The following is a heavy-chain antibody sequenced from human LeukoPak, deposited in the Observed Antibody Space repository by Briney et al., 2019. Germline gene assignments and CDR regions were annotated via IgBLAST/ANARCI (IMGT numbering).Heavy chain of an antibody. CDR1: GFTFSSYA. Sequence: PGGSLRLSCAASGFTFSSYAMSWVRQAPGKGLEWVSAISSSGGSTYYADSVKGRFTISRDNSKNTLYLQMNSLRAEDTAVYYCAKANREWLDYFDYWGQGTLVTVSS. J-gene: IGHJ4*02. V-gene: IGHV3-23*01. D-gene: IGHD6-19*01. CDR2: ISSSGGST. CDR3: AKANREWLDYFDY.